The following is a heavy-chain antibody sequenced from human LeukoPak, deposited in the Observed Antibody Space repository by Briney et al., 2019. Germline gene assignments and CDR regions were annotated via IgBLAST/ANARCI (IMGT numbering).Heavy chain of an antibody. J-gene: IGHJ4*02. CDR2: INHSGST. CDR3: ARGPLTIFGVVTYEIYFDY. CDR1: GGSFSGYY. Sequence: PSETLSLTCAVYGGSFSGYYWSWIRQPPGKGLEWIGEINHSGSTNYNPSLKSRVTISVDTSKNQFSLKLSSVTAADTAVYCCARGPLTIFGVVTYEIYFDYWGQGTLVTVSS. D-gene: IGHD3-3*01. V-gene: IGHV4-34*01.